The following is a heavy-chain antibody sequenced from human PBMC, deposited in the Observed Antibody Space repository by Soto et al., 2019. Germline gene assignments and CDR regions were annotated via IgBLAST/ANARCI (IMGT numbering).Heavy chain of an antibody. J-gene: IGHJ6*02. D-gene: IGHD6-6*01. Sequence: QVQLQESGPGLVKPSQTLSLTCTVSGGSISSGGYYWTWIRQHPGKGLEWIGYNYYSGITHYNPSLKRRVTISLDTSNNQFSLKLSSVTAADTAVYYCARDSSIAGLYYGMDVWGQGTTVTVSS. CDR2: NYYSGIT. CDR3: ARDSSIAGLYYGMDV. CDR1: GGSISSGGYY. V-gene: IGHV4-31*03.